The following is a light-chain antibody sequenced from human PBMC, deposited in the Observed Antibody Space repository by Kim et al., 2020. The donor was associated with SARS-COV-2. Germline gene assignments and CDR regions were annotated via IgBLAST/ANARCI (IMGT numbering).Light chain of an antibody. Sequence: EIVLTQSPATLSLSPGERATLSCRASQSVTSYLAWYQQKPGQAPRLLIYDASNRATGIPARFSGSGSVTDFTLTISYLEPEDCAVYYCQQRGDWPLTFGGGTKVEIK. CDR3: QQRGDWPLT. J-gene: IGKJ4*01. CDR2: DAS. V-gene: IGKV3-11*01. CDR1: QSVTSY.